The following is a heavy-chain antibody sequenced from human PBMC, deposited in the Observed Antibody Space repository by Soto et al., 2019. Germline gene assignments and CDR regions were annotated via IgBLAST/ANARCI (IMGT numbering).Heavy chain of an antibody. CDR3: ARHSDARSRTQKWCDP. CDR2: IDPSDSYT. V-gene: IGHV5-10-1*01. Sequence: WESLTITCTCSGHSFTRYWISWVRQMPGKGLEWMGRIDPSDSYTNYSPSFQGHVTISADKSISTAYLQWSSLKASDTAMYYCARHSDARSRTQKWCDPWGQGHLVTVSS. CDR1: GHSFTRYW. D-gene: IGHD1-26*01. J-gene: IGHJ5*02.